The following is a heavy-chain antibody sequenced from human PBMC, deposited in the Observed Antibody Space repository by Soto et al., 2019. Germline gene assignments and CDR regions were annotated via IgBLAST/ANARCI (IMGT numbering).Heavy chain of an antibody. J-gene: IGHJ4*02. Sequence: ASVKVSCKASGYTFTSYDINWVRQATGQGLEWMGWMNPNSGNTGYAQKFQGRVTMTRNTSISTAYMELSSLRSEDTAVYYCARGRQRWNYSDYWGQGTLVTVSS. CDR3: ARGRQRWNYSDY. V-gene: IGHV1-8*01. CDR2: MNPNSGNT. CDR1: GYTFTSYD.